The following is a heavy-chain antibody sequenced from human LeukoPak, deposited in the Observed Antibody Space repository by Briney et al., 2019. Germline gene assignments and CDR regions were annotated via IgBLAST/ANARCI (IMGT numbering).Heavy chain of an antibody. CDR3: ARDLGSPFDY. CDR1: GFTFSSYG. Sequence: PGGSLRLSCAASGFTFSSYGMHWVRQAPGKGLEWVSVIYSGGSTYYSDSVKGRFTISRDNSKNTLYLQMNSLRAEDTAVYYCARDLGSPFDYWGQGTLVTVSS. V-gene: IGHV3-66*01. J-gene: IGHJ4*02. D-gene: IGHD3-10*01. CDR2: IYSGGST.